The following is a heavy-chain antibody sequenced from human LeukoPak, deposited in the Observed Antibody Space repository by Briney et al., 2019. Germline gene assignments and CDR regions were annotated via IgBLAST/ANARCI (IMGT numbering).Heavy chain of an antibody. J-gene: IGHJ6*03. CDR3: ARDRVYGGNSGGYYYYYMDV. Sequence: ASVKVSCKASGYTFTGYYIHWVRQAPGQGLEWMGWINPDNGVTNYAQKFQGRVTITRDTSISTAYMELSRLRSDDTAVYYCARDRVYGGNSGGYYYYYMDVWGKGTTVTVSS. CDR2: INPDNGVT. V-gene: IGHV1-2*02. D-gene: IGHD4-23*01. CDR1: GYTFTGYY.